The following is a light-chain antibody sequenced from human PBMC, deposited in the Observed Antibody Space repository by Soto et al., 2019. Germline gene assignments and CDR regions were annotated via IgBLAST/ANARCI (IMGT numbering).Light chain of an antibody. J-gene: IGKJ1*01. CDR1: QSIINW. Sequence: DIHMTQSPSTLSASVGDRVTITCRASQSIINWLGWYQQKPGKAPKLLIYKASSLESGVPSRFSGSGSGTDFTLTINRLQPDDFATYYCQQYNSFPWTFGQGTKVDIK. CDR3: QQYNSFPWT. V-gene: IGKV1-5*03. CDR2: KAS.